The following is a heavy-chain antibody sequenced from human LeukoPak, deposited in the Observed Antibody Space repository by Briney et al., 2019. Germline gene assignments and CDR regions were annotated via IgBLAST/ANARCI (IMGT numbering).Heavy chain of an antibody. Sequence: GGSLRLSCAASGFTFGSYSMNWVRQAPGKGLEWVSSISSSSSYIYYADSVKGRFTISRDNAKNSLYLQMNSLRAEDTAVYYCAKSYYYDSSGYYPYDAFDIWGQGTMVTVSS. V-gene: IGHV3-21*04. CDR2: ISSSSSYI. CDR3: AKSYYYDSSGYYPYDAFDI. CDR1: GFTFGSYS. J-gene: IGHJ3*02. D-gene: IGHD3-22*01.